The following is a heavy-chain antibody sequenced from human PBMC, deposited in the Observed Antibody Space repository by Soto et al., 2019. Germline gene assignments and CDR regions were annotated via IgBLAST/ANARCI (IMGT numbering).Heavy chain of an antibody. Sequence: QVQLVQSGAEVKKPGSSVKVSCKASGGTFSSYAISWVRQAPGQGLEWMGGIIPIFGTANYAQKFQGRVTITADESTSTAYMELSSLRSEDTTVDYCARASFPRSYGDPYYFDYWGQGTLVTVSS. CDR2: IIPIFGTA. CDR1: GGTFSSYA. D-gene: IGHD4-17*01. CDR3: ARASFPRSYGDPYYFDY. J-gene: IGHJ4*02. V-gene: IGHV1-69*12.